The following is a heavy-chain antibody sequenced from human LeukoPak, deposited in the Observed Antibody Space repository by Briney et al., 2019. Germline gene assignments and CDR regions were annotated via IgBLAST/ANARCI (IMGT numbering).Heavy chain of an antibody. J-gene: IGHJ4*02. Sequence: GGSLRLSCADSGFTFSTYWMHWVRQAPGKGLVWVSRITPDGRSTNYADSVKGRFTISRDNAKNSLYLHMNSLRVEDTAVYYCARGPPYGSRSDYFDYWGQGTLVTVSS. V-gene: IGHV3-74*01. CDR1: GFTFSTYW. CDR2: ITPDGRST. CDR3: ARGPPYGSRSDYFDY. D-gene: IGHD3-10*01.